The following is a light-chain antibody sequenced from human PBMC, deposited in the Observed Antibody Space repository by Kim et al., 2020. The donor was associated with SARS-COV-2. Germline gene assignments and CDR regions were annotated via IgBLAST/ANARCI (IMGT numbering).Light chain of an antibody. Sequence: ASVRNRRTNTCRGSQDDRNGLGWYQQEAGRAPKRLIYGAASLQSGVPSRFSGSGSGTEFTLTISSLQPEDFATYFCLQHNTYPIAFGQGTRMEIK. CDR1: QDDRNG. J-gene: IGKJ5*01. CDR2: GAA. V-gene: IGKV1-17*01. CDR3: LQHNTYPIA.